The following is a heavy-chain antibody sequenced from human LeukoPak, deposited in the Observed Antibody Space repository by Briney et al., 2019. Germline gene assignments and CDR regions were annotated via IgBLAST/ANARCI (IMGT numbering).Heavy chain of an antibody. CDR3: ARDGEMEALY. Sequence: SETLSLTCTVSGGSISSSSYYWGWIRQPPGKGLEWIGSIYYSGSTYYNPSLKSRVTISVDTSKNQFSLKLSSVTATDTAVYYCARDGEMEALYWGQGTLVTVSS. J-gene: IGHJ4*02. V-gene: IGHV4-39*07. D-gene: IGHD5-24*01. CDR2: IYYSGST. CDR1: GGSISSSSYY.